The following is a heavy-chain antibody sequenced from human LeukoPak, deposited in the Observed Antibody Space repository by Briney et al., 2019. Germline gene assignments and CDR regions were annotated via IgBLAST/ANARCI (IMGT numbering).Heavy chain of an antibody. Sequence: GASVKVSCKASGYTFTSYGISWVRQAPGQGLEWMGWISAYNGNTKYAQKVQGRVTVTTDASTSTAYMELRSLRSDDTAVYYCARDHYCTDGVCYTRYYFDYWGQGTLVTVSS. J-gene: IGHJ4*02. V-gene: IGHV1-18*01. CDR3: ARDHYCTDGVCYTRYYFDY. D-gene: IGHD2-8*01. CDR2: ISAYNGNT. CDR1: GYTFTSYG.